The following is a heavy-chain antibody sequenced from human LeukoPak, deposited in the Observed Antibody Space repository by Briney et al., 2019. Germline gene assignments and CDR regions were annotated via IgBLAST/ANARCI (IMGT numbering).Heavy chain of an antibody. D-gene: IGHD3/OR15-3a*01. CDR1: GGSISSYY. V-gene: IGHV4-59*12. J-gene: IGHJ6*02. Sequence: SETLSLTCTVSGGSISSYYWSWIRQPPGKGLEWIGYIYYSGSTNYNPSLKSRVTISVDTSKNQFSLKLSSVTAADTAVYYCAAGGTPGLDYYYYGMDVWGQGTTVTVSS. CDR3: AAGGTPGLDYYYYGMDV. CDR2: IYYSGST.